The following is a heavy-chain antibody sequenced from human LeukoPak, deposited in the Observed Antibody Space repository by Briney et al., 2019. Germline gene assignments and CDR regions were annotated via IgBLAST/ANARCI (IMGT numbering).Heavy chain of an antibody. Sequence: GGSLRLSCAASGFTFSNYAMSWVRQAPGKELEWVSGISGSGGSTYYADSVKGRFTISRDNSKNTLYLQMNSLRAEDTAVYYCAKKLEPAAIYSVDVWGKGTAVTISS. CDR3: AKKLEPAAIYSVDV. D-gene: IGHD2-2*01. CDR2: ISGSGGST. CDR1: GFTFSNYA. V-gene: IGHV3-23*01. J-gene: IGHJ6*04.